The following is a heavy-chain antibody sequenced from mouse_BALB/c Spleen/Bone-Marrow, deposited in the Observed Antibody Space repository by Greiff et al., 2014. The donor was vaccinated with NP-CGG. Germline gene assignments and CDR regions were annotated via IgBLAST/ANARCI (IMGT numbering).Heavy chain of an antibody. CDR3: ARITTATGAMDY. Sequence: QVQLQQPGPGLVAPSQSLSITCTVSGFSLTNYGVHWVRQPPGKGLEWLGVIWADGSTNYNSALMSRLSISKDNSKSQVFFKMNSLQTGDAAMYYCARITTATGAMDYWGQGTSVTVSS. V-gene: IGHV2-9*02. D-gene: IGHD1-2*01. CDR2: IWADGST. CDR1: GFSLTNYG. J-gene: IGHJ4*01.